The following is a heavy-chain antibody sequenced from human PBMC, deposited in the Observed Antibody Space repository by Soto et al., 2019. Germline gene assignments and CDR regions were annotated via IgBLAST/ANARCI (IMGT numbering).Heavy chain of an antibody. CDR1: CGSISSRNYH. V-gene: IGHV4-39*01. J-gene: IGHJ4*02. D-gene: IGHD3-9*01. CDR2: IYYTGNT. CDR3: GRLEGLATISYYFDY. Sequence: SETLSLTCTVSCGSISSRNYHWGWIRQPPGKGLEWIGSIYYTGNTYYNPSLESRVTISVDKSKNQFSLKLMSLSAADTAVYYCGRLEGLATISYYFDYWGQGALVTVSS.